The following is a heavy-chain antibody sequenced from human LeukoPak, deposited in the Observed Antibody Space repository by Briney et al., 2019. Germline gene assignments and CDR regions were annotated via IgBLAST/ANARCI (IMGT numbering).Heavy chain of an antibody. D-gene: IGHD2-8*01. Sequence: SGPTLVNPTQTLTLTCTFSGFSLSTSGVGVGWIRQPPGKALEWLALIYWNDDKRYSPSLKSRLTITKDTTKNQVVLTMTNVDPVDTATYYCAHNDLGWFDPWGQGTLVTVSS. J-gene: IGHJ5*02. CDR3: AHNDLGWFDP. V-gene: IGHV2-5*01. CDR2: IYWNDDK. CDR1: GFSLSTSGVG.